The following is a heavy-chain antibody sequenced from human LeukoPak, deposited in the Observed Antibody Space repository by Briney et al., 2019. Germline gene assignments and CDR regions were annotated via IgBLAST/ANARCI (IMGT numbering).Heavy chain of an antibody. CDR3: ATDGGGGSLLSY. V-gene: IGHV3-74*01. Sequence: PGGSLRLSCAASGFTFSNYWMHWVRQAPGRGLVWVSRINSDGSTTNYADSVKGRFTISRDNAKNTLYPQMNSLRAEDTAVYYCATDGGGGSLLSYWGQGTLVTVSS. CDR2: INSDGSTT. J-gene: IGHJ4*02. D-gene: IGHD3-16*01. CDR1: GFTFSNYW.